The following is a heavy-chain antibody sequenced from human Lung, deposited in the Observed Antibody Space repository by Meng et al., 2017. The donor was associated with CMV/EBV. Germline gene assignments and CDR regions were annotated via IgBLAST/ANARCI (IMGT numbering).Heavy chain of an antibody. V-gene: IGHV1-18*01. J-gene: IGHJ6*02. CDR3: ARTRSEVEPDGRKIKYYNYVMDV. D-gene: IGHD1-14*01. CDR2: ISAYTGNT. CDR1: GYSFSSYG. Sequence: ASVXVSCKASGYSFSSYGVNWVRQAPGQGLEWLGWISAYTGNTNYAQKFEGRVTMTTDTSTSTAYMELSSLTSDDTAVYYCARTRSEVEPDGRKIKYYNYVMDVXGQGXTVTVSS.